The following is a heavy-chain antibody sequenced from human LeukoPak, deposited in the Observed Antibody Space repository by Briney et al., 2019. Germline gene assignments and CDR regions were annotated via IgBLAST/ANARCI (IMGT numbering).Heavy chain of an antibody. CDR2: INHSGST. Sequence: SETLSLTCAVYGGSFSGYYWSWIRQPPGKGLEWIGEINHSGSTNYNPSLKGRVTISVDTSKNQFSLKLSSVTAADTAVYYCARVVGGGCSSTSCYNYYYYGMDVWGQGTTVTVSS. CDR1: GGSFSGYY. D-gene: IGHD2-2*01. V-gene: IGHV4-34*01. CDR3: ARVVGGGCSSTSCYNYYYYGMDV. J-gene: IGHJ6*02.